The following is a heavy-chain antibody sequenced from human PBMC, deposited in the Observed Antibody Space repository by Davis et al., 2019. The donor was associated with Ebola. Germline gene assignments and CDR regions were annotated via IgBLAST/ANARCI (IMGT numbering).Heavy chain of an antibody. CDR2: IKSKTDGGTT. CDR1: GFTFSNAW. J-gene: IGHJ4*02. Sequence: GESLKISCAASGFTFSNAWMSWVRQAPGKGLEWVGRIKSKTDGGTTDYAAPVKGRFTVSRDDSKNTLYLQMNSLKTEDTAVYYCTTVQPYYYDSSGYYFDYWGQGTLVTVSS. D-gene: IGHD3-22*01. CDR3: TTVQPYYYDSSGYYFDY. V-gene: IGHV3-15*01.